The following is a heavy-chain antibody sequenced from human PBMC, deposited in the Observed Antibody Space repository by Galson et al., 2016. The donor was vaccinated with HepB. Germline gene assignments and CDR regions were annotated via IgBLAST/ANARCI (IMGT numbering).Heavy chain of an antibody. CDR2: IYYTGTT. CDR3: ARKPKTQASPFDY. J-gene: IGHJ4*02. Sequence: TLSLTCSVSGGSISRVGYYWSWIRQHPGKGLEWIGTIYYTGTTFYNPSLKSRLTISVDTSKNQFSLKLTSVTAADTAVYYCARKPKTQASPFDYWGQGTLVTVSS. V-gene: IGHV4-31*03. CDR1: GGSISRVGYY.